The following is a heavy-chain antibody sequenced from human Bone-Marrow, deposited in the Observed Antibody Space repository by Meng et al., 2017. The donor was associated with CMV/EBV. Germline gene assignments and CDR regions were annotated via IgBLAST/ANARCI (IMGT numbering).Heavy chain of an antibody. J-gene: IGHJ6*02. D-gene: IGHD3-10*01. V-gene: IGHV1-69*05. Sequence: SVKVSCKASGGTFSSYAISWVRQAPGQGLEWMGGIIPIFGTANYAQKFQGRVTITTDESTSTAYMELSSLRAEDTAVYYCASTRASMVRGYGMDVWGQGTTVTVSS. CDR2: IIPIFGTA. CDR1: GGTFSSYA. CDR3: ASTRASMVRGYGMDV.